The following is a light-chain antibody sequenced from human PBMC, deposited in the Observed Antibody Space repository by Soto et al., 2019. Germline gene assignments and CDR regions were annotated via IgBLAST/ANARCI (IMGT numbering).Light chain of an antibody. CDR2: EVT. V-gene: IGLV2-14*01. CDR3: TSYTTSNTYV. J-gene: IGLJ1*01. Sequence: QSALTQPASVSGSPGQSITVSCTGTSSDVGAYNHVSWYQQHPGKAPKLMISEVTNRPSGVSNRFSGSKSGNTASLTISGLQAEDEADYYCTSYTTSNTYVFGTGTKLTVL. CDR1: SSDVGAYNH.